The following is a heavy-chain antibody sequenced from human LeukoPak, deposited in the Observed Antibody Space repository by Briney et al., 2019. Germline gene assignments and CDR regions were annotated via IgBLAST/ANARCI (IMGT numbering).Heavy chain of an antibody. D-gene: IGHD6-19*01. CDR1: GYTFTRHS. J-gene: IGHJ4*02. Sequence: GASAKVSCKTSGYTFTRHSMHWVRQAPGQGLEWMGIINPNGGRTTYAQKIQGRVTMTRDMSTGTMYMEMSSLRSGDTAVYYCARDNNGWAWDYWGQGTLVTVPS. V-gene: IGHV1-46*01. CDR2: INPNGGRT. CDR3: ARDNNGWAWDY.